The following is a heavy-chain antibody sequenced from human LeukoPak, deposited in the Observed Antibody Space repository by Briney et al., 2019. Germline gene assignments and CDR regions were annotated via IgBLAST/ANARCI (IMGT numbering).Heavy chain of an antibody. CDR1: GYTFTSYG. J-gene: IGHJ5*02. CDR3: ARDYYYGSGNP. V-gene: IGHV1-18*04. Sequence: ASVKVSCKASGYTFTSYGISWVRQAPGQGLEWMGWISAYNGNTKYSQKFQGRVTITRDTSASTAYMELSSLRSEDTAVYYCARDYYYGSGNPWGQGTLVTVSS. CDR2: ISAYNGNT. D-gene: IGHD3-10*01.